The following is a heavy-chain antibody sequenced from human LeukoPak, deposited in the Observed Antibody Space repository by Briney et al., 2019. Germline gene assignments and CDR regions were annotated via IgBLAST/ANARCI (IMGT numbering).Heavy chain of an antibody. V-gene: IGHV3-74*01. Sequence: GGSLRLSCAASGFTFISYWMHWVRQAPGKGLVWVARIDSHGSNTIYADSVKGRFTISRDNAKNSLYLQMNSLRAEDTAVYYCARDERYAYYGMDVWGQGTTVTVSS. D-gene: IGHD2-2*01. J-gene: IGHJ6*02. CDR2: IDSHGSNT. CDR1: GFTFISYW. CDR3: ARDERYAYYGMDV.